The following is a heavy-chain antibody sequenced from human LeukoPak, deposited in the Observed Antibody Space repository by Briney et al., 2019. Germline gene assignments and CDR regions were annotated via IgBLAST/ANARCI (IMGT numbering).Heavy chain of an antibody. Sequence: ASVKVSCKASGYTFTSYGISWVRQAPGQGLEWMGWISAYNGNTNYAQKLQGRVTMTTDTSTSTAYMELRSLRSDDTAVYYCARGIYYDSSGYSDDAFDIWGQGTMVTVSS. J-gene: IGHJ3*02. V-gene: IGHV1-18*01. CDR3: ARGIYYDSSGYSDDAFDI. CDR1: GYTFTSYG. D-gene: IGHD3-22*01. CDR2: ISAYNGNT.